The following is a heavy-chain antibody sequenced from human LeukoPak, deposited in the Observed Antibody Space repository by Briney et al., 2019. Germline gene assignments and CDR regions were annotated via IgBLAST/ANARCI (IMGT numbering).Heavy chain of an antibody. CDR3: ATGGVFGSGGLFLPHIDN. CDR2: IYSGGTNT. Sequence: DPGGSLRLSCAASGFSFGSYWMHWVRQTPGKGLVWVARIYSGGTNTDYADSVKGRFTISRDNTKNTLYLQMNNLRAEDTAVYYCATGGVFGSGGLFLPHIDNWGPGTLVIVSS. CDR1: GFSFGSYW. V-gene: IGHV3-74*01. D-gene: IGHD3-10*01. J-gene: IGHJ4*02.